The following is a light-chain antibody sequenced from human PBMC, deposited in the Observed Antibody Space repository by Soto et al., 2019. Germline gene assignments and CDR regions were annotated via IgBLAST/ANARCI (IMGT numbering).Light chain of an antibody. CDR2: GAF. CDR1: QSVSSN. V-gene: IGKV3-15*01. J-gene: IGKJ1*01. Sequence: EIVMTHSPVTLSVSPWERVTLSCRASQSVSSNLAWYQQKPGQAPSLLIYGAFTRATGIPARFSGTGSGTEFTHTISSLQSEDFALYYCQQYNDWPLTFGQGTKVDIK. CDR3: QQYNDWPLT.